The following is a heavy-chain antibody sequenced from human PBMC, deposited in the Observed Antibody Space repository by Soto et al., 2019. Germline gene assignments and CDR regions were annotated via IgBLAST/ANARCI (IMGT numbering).Heavy chain of an antibody. V-gene: IGHV3-33*06. CDR3: AKEGQDSSGYYLDS. J-gene: IGHJ4*02. D-gene: IGHD3-22*01. Sequence: QVELVDSGGGVAQPGRSLRLSCAASGFTFSSYGTHWLRQVPGKGLELVALIWSDGDNQYYVVAVKGRFTISRDNSKKMVYLQMNSLRAEDTAVYYCAKEGQDSSGYYLDSWGQGTLVTVSS. CDR2: IWSDGDNQ. CDR1: GFTFSSYG.